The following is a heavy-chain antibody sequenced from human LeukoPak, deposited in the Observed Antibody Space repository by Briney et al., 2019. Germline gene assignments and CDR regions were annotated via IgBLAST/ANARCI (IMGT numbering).Heavy chain of an antibody. V-gene: IGHV3-11*01. D-gene: IGHD1-26*01. CDR2: ISSSGITR. J-gene: IGHJ4*02. CDR3: ARLGGTYFDY. Sequence: PGGSLRLSCAASGFRFSDYHMNWIRQAPGKGLEWVAHISSSGITRYYADSMRGRFTISRDNAKNSLSLQLNSLRAEDTAVYYCARLGGTYFDYWGQGALVTVSS. CDR1: GFRFSDYH.